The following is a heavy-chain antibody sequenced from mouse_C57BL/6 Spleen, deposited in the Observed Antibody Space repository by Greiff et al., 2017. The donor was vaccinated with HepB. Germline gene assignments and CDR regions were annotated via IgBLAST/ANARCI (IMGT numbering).Heavy chain of an antibody. J-gene: IGHJ3*01. CDR1: GYTFTSYW. Sequence: QVQLKQPGAELVKPGASVKLSCKASGYTFTSYWMHWVKQRPGRGLEWIGRIDPNSGGTKYNEKFKSKATLTVDKPSSTAYMQLSSLTSEDSAVYYCARSVGYDPFAYWGQGTLVTVSA. CDR3: ARSVGYDPFAY. CDR2: IDPNSGGT. D-gene: IGHD1-1*02. V-gene: IGHV1-72*01.